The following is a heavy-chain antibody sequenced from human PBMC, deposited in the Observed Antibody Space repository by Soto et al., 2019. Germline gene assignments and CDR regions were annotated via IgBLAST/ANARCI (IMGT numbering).Heavy chain of an antibody. V-gene: IGHV3-7*03. CDR2: IKEDGSEK. J-gene: IGHJ6*02. CDR1: GFTFSNSW. CDR3: TRKRFGMDV. Sequence: HRGSLRLSCAASGFTFSNSWMSWVRQAPGKGLEWVANIKEDGSEKDYVDPVKGRFTITRDNAKNSLYLQMNNLRAEDTAVYFCTRKRFGMDVWGQGTTVTVSS.